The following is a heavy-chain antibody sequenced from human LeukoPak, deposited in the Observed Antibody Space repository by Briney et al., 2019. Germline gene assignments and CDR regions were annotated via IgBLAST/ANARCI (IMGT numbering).Heavy chain of an antibody. CDR1: GYSFTDYY. Sequence: GASVKVSCKASGYSFTDYYIHWVRQAPGQGLEWMGWMNGNSGDTIYAQKLQGRVTMTRDTAISTAYMELSRLRSDDTAVYYCARSIPARRDAFDIWGQGTMVTVSS. CDR3: ARSIPARRDAFDI. V-gene: IGHV1-2*02. J-gene: IGHJ3*02. CDR2: MNGNSGDT. D-gene: IGHD2/OR15-2a*01.